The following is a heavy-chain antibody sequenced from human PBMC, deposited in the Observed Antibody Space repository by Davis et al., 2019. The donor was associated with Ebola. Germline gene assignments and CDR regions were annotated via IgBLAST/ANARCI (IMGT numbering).Heavy chain of an antibody. CDR1: GYTFTSYD. CDR3: ARRVGARSGFDY. CDR2: MNPNSGNT. D-gene: IGHD1-26*01. J-gene: IGHJ4*02. Sequence: AASVKVSCKASGYTFTSYDINWVRQATGQGLEWMGWMNPNSGNTGYAQKFQGRITMTRNISISTAYMELSSLRSEDTAVYYCARRVGARSGFDYWGQGSLVTVPS. V-gene: IGHV1-8*01.